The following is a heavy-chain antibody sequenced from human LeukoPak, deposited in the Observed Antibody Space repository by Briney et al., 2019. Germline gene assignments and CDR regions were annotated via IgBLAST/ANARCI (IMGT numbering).Heavy chain of an antibody. Sequence: GGSLRLSCAASGFTVSSNYMSWVRQAPGKGLEWVSVIYSGGSTYYADSVKGRFTISRDNSKNTLYLQMNSLRAEDTAVYYCARDPYYYDSSGYCGGEGYWGQGTLVTVSS. CDR3: ARDPYYYDSSGYCGGEGY. CDR1: GFTVSSNY. J-gene: IGHJ4*02. D-gene: IGHD3-22*01. CDR2: IYSGGST. V-gene: IGHV3-66*01.